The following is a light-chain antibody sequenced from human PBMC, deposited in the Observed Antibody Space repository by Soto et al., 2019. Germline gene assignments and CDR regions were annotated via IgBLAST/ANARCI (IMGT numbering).Light chain of an antibody. J-gene: IGLJ1*01. Sequence: QSALTQPASVSGSPGQSITISCSGTNSDIGAYDYVSWYQQHPGKPPKLIIYNVNNRPSGVFFRFSGSKSANTAFLTISGLQTEDEADYYCLSHTTRRIYVFGPGTNVTV. CDR1: NSDIGAYDY. CDR2: NVN. V-gene: IGLV2-14*03. CDR3: LSHTTRRIYV.